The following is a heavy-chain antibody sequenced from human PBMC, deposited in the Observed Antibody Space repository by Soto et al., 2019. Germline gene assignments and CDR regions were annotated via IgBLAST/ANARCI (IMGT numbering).Heavy chain of an antibody. Sequence: QPGGSLRLSCAASGFTFSSYAMSWGRQAPGKGLEWVSAISGSGGRTYNADSVRGRFTISRDNSKNTLYLQMNSLRAEDTAVYYCAYRTADYYCSNGVCYNPYYYGMDVWGQGTTVTVSS. D-gene: IGHD2-8*01. V-gene: IGHV3-23*01. CDR2: ISGSGGRT. CDR3: AYRTADYYCSNGVCYNPYYYGMDV. CDR1: GFTFSSYA. J-gene: IGHJ6*02.